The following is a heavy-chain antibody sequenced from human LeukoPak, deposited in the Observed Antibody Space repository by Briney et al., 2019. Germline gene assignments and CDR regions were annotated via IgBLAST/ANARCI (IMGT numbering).Heavy chain of an antibody. CDR3: ARLGSGYPTPDY. J-gene: IGHJ4*02. D-gene: IGHD6-19*01. CDR1: GASVSSSDYY. CDR2: LYFSGNP. Sequence: PSETLSLICTVSGASVSSSDYYWGWIRQPPGMRLEWIGNLYFSGNPYYNPSLNSRVTISVDTSKSQFSLKMRSVTAADTAIYYCARLGSGYPTPDYWGQGTLVTVSS. V-gene: IGHV4-39*01.